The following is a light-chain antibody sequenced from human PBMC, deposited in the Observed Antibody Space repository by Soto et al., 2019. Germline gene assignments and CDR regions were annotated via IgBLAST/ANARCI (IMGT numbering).Light chain of an antibody. CDR2: DAS. CDR3: QQYDNLPNT. J-gene: IGKJ2*01. Sequence: EIVLTQSPVTLSLSPGERATLSCRASQSVSSSLIWYQQKPGQAPRLLIYDASNRATGIPARFSGSGSGTDFILTISSLQPEDIATYYCQQYDNLPNTFGQGTKLEIK. V-gene: IGKV3-11*01. CDR1: QSVSSS.